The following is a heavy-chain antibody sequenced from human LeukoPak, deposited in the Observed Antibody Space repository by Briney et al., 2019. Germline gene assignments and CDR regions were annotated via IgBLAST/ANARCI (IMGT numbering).Heavy chain of an antibody. Sequence: NSSETLSLTCTVSGGSISSYYWSWIRQPPGKGLEWIGEINHSGSTNYNPSLKSRVTISVDTSKNQFSLKLSSVTAADTAVYYCARSHNWNDFGYWDQGPLVTVSS. CDR1: GGSISSYY. V-gene: IGHV4-34*01. D-gene: IGHD1-20*01. CDR2: INHSGST. CDR3: ARSHNWNDFGY. J-gene: IGHJ4*02.